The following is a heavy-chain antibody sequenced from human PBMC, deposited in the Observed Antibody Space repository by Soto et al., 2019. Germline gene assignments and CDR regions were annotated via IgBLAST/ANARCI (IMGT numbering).Heavy chain of an antibody. CDR3: ARQGDSSSWPFDY. V-gene: IGHV1-69*02. CDR2: IIPILGIA. D-gene: IGHD6-13*01. Sequence: QVQLVQSGAEVKKPGSSVKVSCKASGGTFSSYTISWVRQAPGQGLEWMGRIIPILGIANYAQKFQGRVTSTADKSTSTAYRELSSLRSEDTAVYYCARQGDSSSWPFDYWGQGTLVTVSS. J-gene: IGHJ4*02. CDR1: GGTFSSYT.